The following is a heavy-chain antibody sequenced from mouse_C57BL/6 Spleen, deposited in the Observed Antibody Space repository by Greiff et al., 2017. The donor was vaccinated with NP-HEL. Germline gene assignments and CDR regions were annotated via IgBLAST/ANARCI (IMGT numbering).Heavy chain of an antibody. Sequence: QVQLQQSGPELVKPGASVKLSCKASGYTFTSYDINWVKQRPGQGLEWIGWIYPRDGSTKYNEKFKGKATLTVDTSSSTAYMELHSLTSEDSAVYFCATYYGNYEGYAMDYWGQGTSVTVSS. D-gene: IGHD2-10*01. V-gene: IGHV1-85*01. J-gene: IGHJ4*01. CDR1: GYTFTSYD. CDR3: ATYYGNYEGYAMDY. CDR2: IYPRDGST.